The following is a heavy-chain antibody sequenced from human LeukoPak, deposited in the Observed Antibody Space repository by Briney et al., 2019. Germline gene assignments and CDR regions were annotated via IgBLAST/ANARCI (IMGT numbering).Heavy chain of an antibody. J-gene: IGHJ4*02. CDR2: TYYRSKWYN. D-gene: IGHD3-22*01. Sequence: SQTLSLTCAIPGDSVSSNSAAWNWIRQSPSRGLEWLGRTYYRSKWYNDYAVSVKSRITINPDTSKNQFSLQLNSVTPEDTAVYYCARGNYYDSSGYWGPKYYFDYWGQGTLVTVSS. CDR3: ARGNYYDSSGYWGPKYYFDY. V-gene: IGHV6-1*01. CDR1: GDSVSSNSAA.